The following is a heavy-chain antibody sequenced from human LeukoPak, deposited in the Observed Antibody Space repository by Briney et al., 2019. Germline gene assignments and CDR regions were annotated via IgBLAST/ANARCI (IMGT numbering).Heavy chain of an antibody. CDR1: GFTVSSNY. J-gene: IGHJ4*02. D-gene: IGHD3-22*01. CDR3: GRDPSDSSGYYYAFRY. Sequence: PGGSLRLSCAASGFTVSSNYMSWVRQAPGKGLEWVPVIYSGGSTYYADSVKGRFTISRDNSKNTLYLQMNSLRAEDTAVYYCGRDPSDSSGYYYAFRYWGQGTLVTVSS. CDR2: IYSGGST. V-gene: IGHV3-66*01.